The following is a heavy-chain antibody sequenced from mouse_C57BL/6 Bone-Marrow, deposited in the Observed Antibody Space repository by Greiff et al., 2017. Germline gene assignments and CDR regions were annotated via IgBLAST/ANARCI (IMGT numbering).Heavy chain of an antibody. V-gene: IGHV1-55*01. Sequence: QVQLQQPGAELVKPGASVKMSCKASGYTFTSYWITWVKQRPGQGLAWIGDIYPGSGSTNYNEKFKSKATLTVDTSSSSAYMQLSSLTSEDSAVYYCARGCGLRPLYWYFDVWGTGTTVTVSS. J-gene: IGHJ1*03. CDR2: IYPGSGST. CDR1: GYTFTSYW. CDR3: ARGCGLRPLYWYFDV. D-gene: IGHD2-4*01.